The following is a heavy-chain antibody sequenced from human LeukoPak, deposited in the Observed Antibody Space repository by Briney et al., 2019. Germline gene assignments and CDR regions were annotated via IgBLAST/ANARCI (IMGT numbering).Heavy chain of an antibody. D-gene: IGHD3-22*01. Sequence: SETLSLTCTVSGGSISSYYWSWIRQPPGKGLEWIGYIYYSGSTNYNPSLKSRGTISVDTPKNQFSLKLSSVTAADTAVYYCARGHYYDTRLDYWGQGTLVTASS. V-gene: IGHV4-59*01. J-gene: IGHJ4*02. CDR1: GGSISSYY. CDR2: IYYSGST. CDR3: ARGHYYDTRLDY.